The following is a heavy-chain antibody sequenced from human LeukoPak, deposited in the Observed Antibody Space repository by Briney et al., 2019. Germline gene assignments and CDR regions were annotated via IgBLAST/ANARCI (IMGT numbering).Heavy chain of an antibody. V-gene: IGHV4-59*08. CDR1: GGSISSYY. J-gene: IGHJ5*02. CDR2: IYYSGST. D-gene: IGHD2-2*01. Sequence: MASETLSLTCTVSGGSISSYYWSWIRQPPVKGLEWIGYIYYSGSTNYNPSLKSRVTISVDTSKNQFSLKLSSVTAADTAVYYCARRYIVVVPAAKRWLTANWFDPWGQGTLVTVSS. CDR3: ARRYIVVVPAAKRWLTANWFDP.